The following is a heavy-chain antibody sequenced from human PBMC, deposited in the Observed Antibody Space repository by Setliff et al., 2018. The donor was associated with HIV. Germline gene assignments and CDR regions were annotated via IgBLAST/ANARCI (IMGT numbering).Heavy chain of an antibody. CDR1: GFTFSSYT. D-gene: IGHD1-26*01. V-gene: IGHV3-21*01. Sequence: PGGSLRLSCEASGFTFSSYTMNWVRQAPRKALKWVSSISMNSNYIYYADSVKGRFTISRDNAKNSLYLQMSGLRAEDTALYFCAAAGSSDAFDLWGPGTLVTVSS. CDR3: AAAGSSDAFDL. CDR2: ISMNSNYI. J-gene: IGHJ3*01.